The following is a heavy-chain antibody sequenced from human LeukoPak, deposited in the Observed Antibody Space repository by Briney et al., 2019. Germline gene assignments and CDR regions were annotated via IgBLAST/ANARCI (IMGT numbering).Heavy chain of an antibody. CDR2: IYTSGST. J-gene: IGHJ4*02. D-gene: IGHD6-19*01. CDR3: ARERAGDFDY. CDR1: GGSISSYY. Sequence: KPSETLCITCTDSGGSISSYYWSLIRQCAGKALEWIGRIYTSGSTNYNPSLKSRVTISVDTSKNQFSLKLSSVTAADTAVYYCARERAGDFDYWGQGTLVTVSS. V-gene: IGHV4-4*07.